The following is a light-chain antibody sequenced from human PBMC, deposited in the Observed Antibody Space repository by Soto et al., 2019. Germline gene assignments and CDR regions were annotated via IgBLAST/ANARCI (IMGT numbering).Light chain of an antibody. V-gene: IGKV1-5*03. CDR2: KAS. CDR3: QHYNSYSEA. Sequence: DVEMPQYNSTLSGSVGDRVTITCLASQTISSCLAWYQQKPGKAPKLLIYKASTLKSGVPSRFSGSGSGTEFTLTISSLQPDDFATYYCQHYNSYSEAFGQGTNVDVK. CDR1: QTISSC. J-gene: IGKJ1*01.